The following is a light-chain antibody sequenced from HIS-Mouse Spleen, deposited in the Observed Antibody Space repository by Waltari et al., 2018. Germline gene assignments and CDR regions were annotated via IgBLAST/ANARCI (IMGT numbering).Light chain of an antibody. CDR1: SSDVGSYNL. J-gene: IGLJ3*02. Sequence: QSALTQPASLSGSPGQSITIPCTGTSSDVGSYNLVSWYQQHPGKAPKLMIYEGSKRASVVSNRFSGSKSGNTASLTISGLQAEDEADYYCCSYAGSSTWVFGGGTKLTVL. V-gene: IGLV2-23*01. CDR3: CSYAGSSTWV. CDR2: EGS.